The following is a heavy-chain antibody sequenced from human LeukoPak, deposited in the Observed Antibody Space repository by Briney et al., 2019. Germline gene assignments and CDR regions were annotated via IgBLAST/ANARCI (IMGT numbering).Heavy chain of an antibody. CDR3: AKDTSSSGYYYFDY. V-gene: IGHV3-43D*03. Sequence: GGSLRLSCAASGFTFDDYAMHWVRQAPGKGLEWVSLISWDGGSTYYADSVKGRFTISRDNSKNSLYLQMNSLRAEDTALYYCAKDTSSSGYYYFDYWGQGTLVTVSS. CDR2: ISWDGGST. J-gene: IGHJ4*02. CDR1: GFTFDDYA. D-gene: IGHD3-22*01.